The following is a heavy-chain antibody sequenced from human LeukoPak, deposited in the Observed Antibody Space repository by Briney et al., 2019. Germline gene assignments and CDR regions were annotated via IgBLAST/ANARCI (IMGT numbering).Heavy chain of an antibody. D-gene: IGHD3-3*01. CDR3: ARQQYYDFWSGPGGMDV. J-gene: IGHJ6*02. CDR2: IYYSGST. V-gene: IGHV4-59*08. CDR1: GGSIRSYY. Sequence: PSETLSLTCTVSGGSIRSYYWSWIRQPPGKALEWIGYIYYSGSTKYNPSLKSRATISVDTSKNQFSLKLSSATAADTAVYYCARQQYYDFWSGPGGMDVWGQGTTVTVSS.